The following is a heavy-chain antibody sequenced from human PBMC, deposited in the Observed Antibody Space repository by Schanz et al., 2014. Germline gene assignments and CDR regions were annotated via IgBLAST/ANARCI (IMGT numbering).Heavy chain of an antibody. Sequence: VQLVESGGGLVKPGGSLRLSCAASGFTFSNYGLHWVRQAPGKGLEWVAFIRYNGINEYYADSVKGRFTISRDNSKNTLYLQMNSLRAEDTAVYYCARIYISMVRGAVMASYWYFDLWGRGTLVTVSS. CDR2: IRYNGINE. CDR1: GFTFSNYG. D-gene: IGHD3-10*01. CDR3: ARIYISMVRGAVMASYWYFDL. J-gene: IGHJ2*01. V-gene: IGHV3-30*02.